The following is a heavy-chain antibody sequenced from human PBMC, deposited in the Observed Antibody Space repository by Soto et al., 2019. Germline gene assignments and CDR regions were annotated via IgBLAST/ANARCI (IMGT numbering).Heavy chain of an antibody. CDR1: GASVTTSSFF. J-gene: IGHJ2*01. CDR2: VYYDGIT. D-gene: IGHD4-17*01. V-gene: IGHV4-61*01. CDR3: ARETRNWYFDL. Sequence: QVQLQQSGPGLVEPSETLSLTCTVSGASVTTSSFFWSWIRQPPGKELEWIGYVYYDGITTYNPSLKSRVTISVDTSKNQFSLKLSSVTGADAAMYYCARETRNWYFDLWGRGTLVTVSS.